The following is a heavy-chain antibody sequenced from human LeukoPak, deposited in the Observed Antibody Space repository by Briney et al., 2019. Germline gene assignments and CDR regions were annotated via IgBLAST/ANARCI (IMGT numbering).Heavy chain of an antibody. CDR3: ASEDIVATRIPFDY. CDR2: ISSSGSTI. Sequence: GGSLRPSCAASGFTFSRYEMNWVRQAPGRGLGWVSYISSSGSTIYYADSVKGRFTISRDNAKNSLYLQMHSLRAEDTAVYYCASEDIVATRIPFDYWGQGTLVTVSS. V-gene: IGHV3-48*03. D-gene: IGHD5-12*01. J-gene: IGHJ4*02. CDR1: GFTFSRYE.